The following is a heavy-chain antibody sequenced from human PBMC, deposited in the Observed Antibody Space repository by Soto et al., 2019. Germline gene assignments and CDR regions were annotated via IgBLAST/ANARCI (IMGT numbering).Heavy chain of an antibody. CDR3: ARTTPNTGWFDP. J-gene: IGHJ5*02. CDR1: GYTFTTYD. CDR2: MNPNSGNT. D-gene: IGHD1-1*01. V-gene: IGHV1-8*01. Sequence: QVQLVQSGAEVKKPGASVKVSCKASGYTFTTYDINWVRQATGQGLEWMGWMNPNSGNTGYAQKFQGRVAMTRDTSISTAYMELSSLRSEDTALYYCARTTPNTGWFDPWGQGTLVTVSS.